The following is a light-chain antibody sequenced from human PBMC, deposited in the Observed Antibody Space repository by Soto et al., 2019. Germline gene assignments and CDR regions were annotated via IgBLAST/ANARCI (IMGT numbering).Light chain of an antibody. CDR3: QQYGSSTST. CDR1: QSVISTY. Sequence: EIVLTQSPGTLSLSPGERATLSCRASQSVISTYLAWYQQKPGQAPRLLIYDASSRASGIPDRFSGSGSGTDFTLTISSLEPEDSAVYYCQQYGSSTSTFGQGTKVEIK. J-gene: IGKJ1*01. CDR2: DAS. V-gene: IGKV3-20*01.